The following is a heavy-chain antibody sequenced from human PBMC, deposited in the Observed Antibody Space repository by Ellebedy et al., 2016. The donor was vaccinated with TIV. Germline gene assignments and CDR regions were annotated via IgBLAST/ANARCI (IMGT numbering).Heavy chain of an antibody. Sequence: ASVKVSXKASGGTFSSYAISWVRQAPGQGLEWMGWISAYNGNTNYAQKLQGRVTMTTDTSTSTAYMELRSLRSDDTAVYYCARDVEYYYDRSGYYPTVFDYWGQGTLVTVSS. D-gene: IGHD3-22*01. CDR1: GGTFSSYA. V-gene: IGHV1-18*01. CDR3: ARDVEYYYDRSGYYPTVFDY. CDR2: ISAYNGNT. J-gene: IGHJ4*02.